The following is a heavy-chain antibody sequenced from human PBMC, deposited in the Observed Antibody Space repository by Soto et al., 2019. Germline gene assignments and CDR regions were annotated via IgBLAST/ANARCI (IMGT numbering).Heavy chain of an antibody. Sequence: GGSLTLSCASSGFTCSSYSSILVRPATGKGLEWVSAISGSGGSTYYADSVKGRFTISRDNSKNTLYLQMNSLRAEDTAVYYCGKDRGVVESYGMDGWGQGNRVTVSS. CDR2: ISGSGGST. D-gene: IGHD3-3*01. V-gene: IGHV3-23*01. CDR3: GKDRGVVESYGMDG. CDR1: GFTCSSYS. J-gene: IGHJ6*02.